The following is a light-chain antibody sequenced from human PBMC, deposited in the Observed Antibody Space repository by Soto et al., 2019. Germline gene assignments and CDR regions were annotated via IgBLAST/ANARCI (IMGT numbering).Light chain of an antibody. V-gene: IGKV3-15*01. CDR1: QSVSSN. Sequence: EIVMTQSPATLSVSPGERATLSCRASQSVSSNLAWYQQKPGQAPRLLIYGASTRATGIPARFSGSGSGTEFTLTISSLQSEYFAVYYCQQYNNWPPDMYTFGQGTKLEIK. CDR2: GAS. J-gene: IGKJ2*01. CDR3: QQYNNWPPDMYT.